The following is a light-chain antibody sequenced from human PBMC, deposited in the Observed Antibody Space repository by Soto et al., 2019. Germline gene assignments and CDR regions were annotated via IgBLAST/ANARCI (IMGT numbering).Light chain of an antibody. CDR2: GSI. Sequence: EIVMTQSPDTLSVSAVGRATLCCSSGQIVSSNLAWYQQKPGQAPRLLMNGSITRATGVPDRFSGGGSGTNFSLTISRLEPEDFAVYYCQQYGGSPLITFGQGTRLEIK. CDR1: QIVSSN. V-gene: IGKV3-20*01. J-gene: IGKJ5*01. CDR3: QQYGGSPLIT.